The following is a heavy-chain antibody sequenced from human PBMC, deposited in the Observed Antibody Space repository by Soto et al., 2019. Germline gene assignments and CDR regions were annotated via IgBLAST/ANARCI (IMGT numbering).Heavy chain of an antibody. D-gene: IGHD2-2*01. CDR2: ISYHGKKT. CDR1: GFTFSRDA. CDR3: ARDEGYGSNSGWYFDL. Sequence: PGGSLRLSCAASGFTFSRDAMLWVRQAPGKGLEWVAVISYHGKKTYYADSVQGRFTISRDNSKNTLYLQMNSLGLEDTAVYYCARDEGYGSNSGWYFDLWGRGTLVTVSS. J-gene: IGHJ2*01. V-gene: IGHV3-30*04.